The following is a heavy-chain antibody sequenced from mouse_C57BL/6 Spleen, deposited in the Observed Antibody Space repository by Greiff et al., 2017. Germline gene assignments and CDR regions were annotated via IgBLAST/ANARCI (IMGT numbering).Heavy chain of an antibody. D-gene: IGHD1-1*01. CDR3: AREVVEDYYAMDY. J-gene: IGHJ4*01. Sequence: DVQLVESEGGLVQPGSSMKLSCTASGFTFSDYYMPWVRQVPEKGLEWVANINSDGSSTYYLDTLKGRFIISRDNAKNILYLQMSSLKSEDTATYYCAREVVEDYYAMDYWGQGTSVTVSS. CDR1: GFTFSDYY. V-gene: IGHV5-16*01. CDR2: INSDGSST.